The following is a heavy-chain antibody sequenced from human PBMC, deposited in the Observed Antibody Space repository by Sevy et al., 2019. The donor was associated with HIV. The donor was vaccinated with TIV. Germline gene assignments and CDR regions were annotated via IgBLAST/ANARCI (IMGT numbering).Heavy chain of an antibody. CDR2: IYPGDSDT. D-gene: IGHD6-19*01. Sequence: GEALKISCKGPGYTFTSYWIAWVRQMPGKGLEWMGIIYPGDSDTRHSPSFEGQVTISADKSITTAYLQWSSLKASDTAVYYCARRDLLAGSDYWGQGTLVTVSS. J-gene: IGHJ4*02. CDR1: GYTFTSYW. CDR3: ARRDLLAGSDY. V-gene: IGHV5-51*01.